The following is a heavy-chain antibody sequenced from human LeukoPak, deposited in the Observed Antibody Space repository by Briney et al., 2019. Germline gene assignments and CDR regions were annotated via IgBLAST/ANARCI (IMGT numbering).Heavy chain of an antibody. J-gene: IGHJ6*03. Sequence: ASVKVSCKASGYTFTRYGISWVRQAPGQGLEWMGWISADKGNTNYAQKIQGRVTMTTDTSTSTAYMELRSLRSDDTAVYYCARYCSSTSCSNYYYYYMDGWGKGTTVTVSS. D-gene: IGHD2-2*01. CDR1: GYTFTRYG. CDR3: ARYCSSTSCSNYYYYYMDG. V-gene: IGHV1-18*01. CDR2: ISADKGNT.